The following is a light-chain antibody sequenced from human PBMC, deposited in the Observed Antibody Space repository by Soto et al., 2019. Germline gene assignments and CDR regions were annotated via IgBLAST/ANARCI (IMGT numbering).Light chain of an antibody. Sequence: QSALTQPASVSGSPRQSITISCTGTSNDIGGYNLVSWYQQHPGKAPKLIIYEASERPSGVSDRFSGSRSGNTASLTISTLQAEDEADYSCCSFAGGATFVFGGGTKLTVL. V-gene: IGLV2-23*02. CDR1: SNDIGGYNL. CDR3: CSFAGGATFV. CDR2: EAS. J-gene: IGLJ2*01.